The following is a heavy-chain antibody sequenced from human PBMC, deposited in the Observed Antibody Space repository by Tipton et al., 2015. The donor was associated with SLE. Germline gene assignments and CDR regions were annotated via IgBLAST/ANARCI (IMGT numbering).Heavy chain of an antibody. CDR1: GGSFSGYY. J-gene: IGHJ5*02. Sequence: TLSLTCAVYGGSFSGYYWSWIRQPPGKGLEWIGEINHSGSTNYNPSLKSRVTISVDTSKNQFSLKLSSVTAADTAVYYCARAGVVARNWFDPWGQGTLVTVSS. CDR3: ARAGVVARNWFDP. V-gene: IGHV4-34*01. D-gene: IGHD2-15*01. CDR2: INHSGST.